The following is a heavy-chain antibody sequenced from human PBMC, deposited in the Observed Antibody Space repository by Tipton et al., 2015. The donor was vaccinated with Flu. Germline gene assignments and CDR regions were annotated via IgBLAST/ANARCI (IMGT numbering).Heavy chain of an antibody. V-gene: IGHV4-34*01. D-gene: IGHD3-16*02. CDR1: GESFSDYY. CDR3: VRDVSYRYTEV. Sequence: TLSLTCAVYGESFSDYYWSWIRQPPGKGLEWIGEINDSGSTNYNPSLKSRVTISVDTSKNQFSLRLRSVTAADTAVYYCVRDVSYRYTEVWGQGTPVTVSS. CDR2: INDSGST. J-gene: IGHJ4*02.